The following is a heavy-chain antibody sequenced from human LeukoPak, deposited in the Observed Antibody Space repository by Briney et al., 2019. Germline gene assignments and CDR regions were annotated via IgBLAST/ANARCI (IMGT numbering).Heavy chain of an antibody. CDR3: ARKSESYMLRGGDC. V-gene: IGHV3-66*01. CDR1: GFSVSSNF. J-gene: IGHJ4*02. Sequence: GGSLRLSCAASGFSVSSNFMSWVRQAPGKGLECVSVIYSGGDTYYADSVRGRFTISRDKSKNTLYLQMDSLRVEDTAVYYCARKSESYMLRGGDCWGQGTLVTVSS. D-gene: IGHD3-10*01. CDR2: IYSGGDT.